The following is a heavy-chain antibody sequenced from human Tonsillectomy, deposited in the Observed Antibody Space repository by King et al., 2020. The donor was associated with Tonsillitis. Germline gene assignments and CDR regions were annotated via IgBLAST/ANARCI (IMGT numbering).Heavy chain of an antibody. Sequence: VQLVESGAEVKKPGASVKVSCKASGYTFTGYYMHWVRQAPGQGLEWMGWINPNSGGTNYTQKYQGWVTMTRDTSISTAYMELSRLKSNDPAVYYCARYYCGATSCYADYWGQGTLVTVSS. V-gene: IGHV1-2*04. CDR1: GYTFTGYY. D-gene: IGHD2-2*01. J-gene: IGHJ4*02. CDR3: ARYYCGATSCYADY. CDR2: INPNSGGT.